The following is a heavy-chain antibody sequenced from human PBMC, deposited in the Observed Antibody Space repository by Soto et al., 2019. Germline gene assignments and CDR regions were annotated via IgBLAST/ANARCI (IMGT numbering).Heavy chain of an antibody. CDR1: GFTFSSYA. V-gene: IGHV3-23*01. J-gene: IGHJ3*02. CDR2: ISGSGGST. Sequence: GGSLRLSCAASGFTFSSYAMSWVRQAPGKGLEWVSAISGSGGSTYYADSVKGRFTISRDNSKNTLYLQMNSLRAEDTAVYYCAKDGGEKKSSGWFIGGDAFDIWGQGTMVTVSS. CDR3: AKDGGEKKSSGWFIGGDAFDI. D-gene: IGHD6-19*01.